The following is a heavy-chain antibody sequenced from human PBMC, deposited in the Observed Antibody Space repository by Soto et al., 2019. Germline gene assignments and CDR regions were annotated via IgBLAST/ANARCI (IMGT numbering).Heavy chain of an antibody. J-gene: IGHJ5*02. CDR1: GFTFSSYA. Sequence: PGGSLRLSCAASGFTFSSYAMHWVRQAPGKGLEWVAVISYDGSNKYYADSVKGRFTISRDNSKNTLYLQMNSLRAEDTAVYYCARDVGQAGKNWFDPWGQGTLVTVSS. CDR2: ISYDGSNK. CDR3: ARDVGQAGKNWFDP. V-gene: IGHV3-30-3*01.